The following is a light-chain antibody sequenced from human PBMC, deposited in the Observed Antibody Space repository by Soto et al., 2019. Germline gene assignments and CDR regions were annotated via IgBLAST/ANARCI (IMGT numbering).Light chain of an antibody. CDR2: DVS. CDR3: SSYTSSSTYV. J-gene: IGLJ1*01. CDR1: SSEVGGYNY. V-gene: IGLV2-14*01. Sequence: SVLTQPASVSGSPGQSITISCTGNSSEVGGYNYFSWYQQQPSKAPNLFIYDVSIRPSGVSNRFSGSKSGNTASLTISGLQAEAEADYYCSSYTSSSTYVFGTGTKVTVL.